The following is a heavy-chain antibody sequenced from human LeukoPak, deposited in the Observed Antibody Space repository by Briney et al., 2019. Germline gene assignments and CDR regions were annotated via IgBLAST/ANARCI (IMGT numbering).Heavy chain of an antibody. CDR1: GFTFSSYS. V-gene: IGHV3-48*04. Sequence: PGGSLRLSCAASGFTFSSYSMNWVRQAPGKGLEWLSYISSSGSTIYYADSVKGRFTISRDNAKNSLYLQMNSLRAEDMAVYYCARSTLTTDGMDVWGQGTTVTVSS. D-gene: IGHD4-17*01. CDR2: ISSSGSTI. J-gene: IGHJ6*02. CDR3: ARSTLTTDGMDV.